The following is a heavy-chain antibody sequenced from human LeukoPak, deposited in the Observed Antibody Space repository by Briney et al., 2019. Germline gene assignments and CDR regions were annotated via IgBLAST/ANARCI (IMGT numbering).Heavy chain of an antibody. CDR2: IYPGYSDT. CDR1: GYSFTSYW. V-gene: IGHV5-51*01. D-gene: IGHD3-22*01. Sequence: GDPLKISCKGSGYSFTSYWIGWVRQMPGKGLEWMGIIYPGYSDTRYSPSFQGQVTISADKSISTAYLQWSSLKASDTARYYCASPRTYYYDISGYSQDAFDIWGQGTMVTVSS. CDR3: ASPRTYYYDISGYSQDAFDI. J-gene: IGHJ3*02.